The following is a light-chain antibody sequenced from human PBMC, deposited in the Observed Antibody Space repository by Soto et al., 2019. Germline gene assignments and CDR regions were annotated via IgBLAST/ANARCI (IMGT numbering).Light chain of an antibody. CDR2: DAS. CDR1: QSISSY. CDR3: QHRTYGPP. J-gene: IGKJ1*01. Sequence: EIVLTQSPATLSLSPGERATLSCRASQSISSYLAWYQQKPGQSPRLLIYDASTRATCIPGRFSGSGSGTDFTLTISSLEPEDVVCYYCQHRTYGPPFGQGTKVEIK. V-gene: IGKV3-11*01.